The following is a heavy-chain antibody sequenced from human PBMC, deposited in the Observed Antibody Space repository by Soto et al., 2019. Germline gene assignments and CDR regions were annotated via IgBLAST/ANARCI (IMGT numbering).Heavy chain of an antibody. CDR3: LSTSGGAFDI. J-gene: IGHJ3*02. CDR2: INWNGGST. CDR1: GFTFDDYG. V-gene: IGHV3-20*01. D-gene: IGHD3-10*01. Sequence: GGSLRLSCAASGFTFDDYGMSWVRQAPGKGLEWVSGINWNGGSTGYADSVTGRFTISRDNAKNSLFLQMNSLITEDTALYHCLSTSGGAFDIWGQGTMVTVSS.